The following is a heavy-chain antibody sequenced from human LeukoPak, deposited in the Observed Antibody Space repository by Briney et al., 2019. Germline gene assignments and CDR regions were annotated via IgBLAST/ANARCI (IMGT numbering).Heavy chain of an antibody. J-gene: IGHJ4*02. V-gene: IGHV4-31*03. CDR1: GGSISSGGYY. CDR3: ARGGGYGPPFDY. Sequence: SETLSLTCTVSGGSISSGGYYWSWIRQHPGKGLEWIGYIYYSGSTYYNPSLKSRVTISVDTSKNRFSLKLSSVTAADTAVYYCARGGGYGPPFDYWGQGTLVTVSS. D-gene: IGHD5-12*01. CDR2: IYYSGST.